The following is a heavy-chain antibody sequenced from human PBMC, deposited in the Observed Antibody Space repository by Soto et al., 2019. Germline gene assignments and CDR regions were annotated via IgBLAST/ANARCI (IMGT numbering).Heavy chain of an antibody. CDR3: ARGHSGEGFYYFDY. CDR1: CDSISTSFFY. D-gene: IGHD3-10*01. J-gene: IGHJ4*02. Sequence: ASETLSLTCIVSCDSISTSFFYWGWIRQPPGKGLEWIGGIDYSGSTNSNPSLKSRVTISVDKSKNQFSLKLSSVTAADTAVYYCARGHSGEGFYYFDYWGQGTLVTVSS. CDR2: IDYSGST. V-gene: IGHV4-39*07.